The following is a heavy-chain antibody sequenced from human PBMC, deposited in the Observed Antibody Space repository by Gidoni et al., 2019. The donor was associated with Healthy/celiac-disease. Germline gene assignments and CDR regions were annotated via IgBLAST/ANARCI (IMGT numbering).Heavy chain of an antibody. V-gene: IGHV4-39*01. CDR1: AGSISSSRYY. CDR2: IDYSGST. J-gene: IGHJ4*02. CDR3: ASTGYCSGGSCYSLGY. Sequence: QLQLQESGPGLVKPSETLSLTCTVSAGSISSSRYYWGWIRQPPGKGLEWIGSIDYSGSTYYNPSLKSRVTISVDTSKNQFSLKLSSVTAADTAVYYCASTGYCSGGSCYSLGYWGQGTLVTVSS. D-gene: IGHD2-15*01.